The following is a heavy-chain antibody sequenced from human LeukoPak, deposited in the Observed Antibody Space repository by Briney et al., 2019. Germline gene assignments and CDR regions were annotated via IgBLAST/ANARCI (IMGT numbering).Heavy chain of an antibody. J-gene: IGHJ5*02. CDR3: ARGIAAPPRFDP. D-gene: IGHD6-13*01. Sequence: SETLSLTCTVSGGSISSYYWSWIRQPPGKGLEWIGYISYIGSTNYNPSLKSRLTISVDTSKNQFSLKLSSATAADTAVYYCARGIAAPPRFDPWGQGSLVTVSS. CDR2: ISYIGST. V-gene: IGHV4-59*01. CDR1: GGSISSYY.